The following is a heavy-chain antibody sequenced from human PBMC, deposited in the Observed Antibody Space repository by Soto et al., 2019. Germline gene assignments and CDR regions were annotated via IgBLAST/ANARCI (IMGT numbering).Heavy chain of an antibody. J-gene: IGHJ4*02. D-gene: IGHD3-22*01. CDR1: GGSISSYY. Sequence: QVQLQESGPGLVKPSETLSLTCTVSGGSISSYYWSWIRQPPGKGLEWIGYIYYSGSTNYNPSLKSRVTISGDTSKNQFSLKLSSVTAADTAVYYCARVDSCGYDKYYFDYWGQGTLVTVSS. CDR2: IYYSGST. CDR3: ARVDSCGYDKYYFDY. V-gene: IGHV4-59*01.